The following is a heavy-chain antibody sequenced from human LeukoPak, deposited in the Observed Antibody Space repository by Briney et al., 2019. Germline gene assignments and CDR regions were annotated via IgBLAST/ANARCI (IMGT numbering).Heavy chain of an antibody. D-gene: IGHD2-8*01. CDR1: GGSISSGGYY. V-gene: IGHV4-31*03. CDR3: ARVGIVLMVYVNRLYNWFDP. CDR2: IYYSGST. Sequence: SETLSLTCTVSGGSISSGGYYWSWIRQHPGKGLEWIGYIYYSGSTYYNPSLKSRVTISVDTSKNQFSLKLSSVTAADTAVYFCARVGIVLMVYVNRLYNWFDPWGQGTLVTVSS. J-gene: IGHJ5*02.